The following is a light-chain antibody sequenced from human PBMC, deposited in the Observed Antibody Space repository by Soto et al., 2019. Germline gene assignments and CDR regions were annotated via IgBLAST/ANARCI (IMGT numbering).Light chain of an antibody. CDR2: AAS. Sequence: DIQMTQSTSSLSASVGDRVTITCRASQTISSPLNWYQQKPGKAPDLLIYAASNLQSGVPSRFSGSGSGSDFTLTISSLQPEDFATYYCQQSYSSPHMYTFGQGTRLEIK. CDR1: QTISSP. CDR3: QQSYSSPHMYT. J-gene: IGKJ2*01. V-gene: IGKV1-39*01.